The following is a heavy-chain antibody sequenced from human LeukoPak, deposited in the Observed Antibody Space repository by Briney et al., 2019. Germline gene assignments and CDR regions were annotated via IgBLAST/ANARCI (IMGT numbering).Heavy chain of an antibody. Sequence: ASVKVSCKASGYTFTGYYMHWVRQAPGQGLEWMGWINPNSGGTNYAQKFQGRVTMTRDTSISTAYMELSRLRSDDTAVYYCARERRIYGDYRTYYYGMDVWGQGTTVTVSS. CDR2: INPNSGGT. V-gene: IGHV1-2*02. D-gene: IGHD4-17*01. CDR3: ARERRIYGDYRTYYYGMDV. J-gene: IGHJ6*02. CDR1: GYTFTGYY.